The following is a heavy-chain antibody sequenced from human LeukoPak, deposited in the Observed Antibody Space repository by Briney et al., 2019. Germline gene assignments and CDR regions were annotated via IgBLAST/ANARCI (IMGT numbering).Heavy chain of an antibody. CDR1: GGSISSGSYY. CDR3: ARERDIVVVSAATSYYYYYYMDV. D-gene: IGHD2-2*01. J-gene: IGHJ6*03. Sequence: SQTLSLTCTVSGGSISSGSYYWSWIRQPAGKGLEWIGRIYTSGSTNYNPSLKSRVTISVDTSKNQFSLKLSSVTAADTAVYYCARERDIVVVSAATSYYYYYYMDVWGKGTTVTVSS. V-gene: IGHV4-61*02. CDR2: IYTSGST.